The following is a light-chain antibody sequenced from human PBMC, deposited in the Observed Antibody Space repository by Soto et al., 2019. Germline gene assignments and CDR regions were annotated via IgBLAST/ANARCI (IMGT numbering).Light chain of an antibody. Sequence: DIQMTQSPSSLSASVGDRVTITCRASHVIINYLAWYQQKPGKVPKLLIYAVSILQSGVLSRFSGIGSGTDFTLTISSLQPEDVATYYCQKYNSLFGTG. J-gene: IGKJ3*01. CDR2: AVS. CDR3: QKYNSL. CDR1: HVIINY. V-gene: IGKV1-27*01.